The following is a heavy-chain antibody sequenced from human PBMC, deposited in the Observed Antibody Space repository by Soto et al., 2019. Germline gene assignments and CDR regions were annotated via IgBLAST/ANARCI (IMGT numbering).Heavy chain of an antibody. V-gene: IGHV4-31*03. D-gene: IGHD6-6*01. CDR3: ARARAARRWYYFDY. CDR2: IYYSGST. CDR1: GGSISSGGYY. Sequence: PSETLSLTCTVSGGSISSGGYYWSWIRQHPGKGLEWIGYIYYSGSTYYNPSLKSRVTISVDTSKNQFSLKLSSVTAADTVVYYCARARAARRWYYFDYWGQGTLVTVSS. J-gene: IGHJ4*02.